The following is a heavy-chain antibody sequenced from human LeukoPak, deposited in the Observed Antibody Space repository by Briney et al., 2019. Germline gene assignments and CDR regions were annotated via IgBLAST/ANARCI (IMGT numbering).Heavy chain of an antibody. Sequence: ASVKVSCKASGYTFTSYDINWVRQATGQGLEWMGWMNPNSGNTGYAQKFQGRVTMTRNTSISTAYMELSSLRSEDTAVYYRARVYCSSTSCHLYYYYGMDVWGQGTTVTVSS. D-gene: IGHD2-2*01. J-gene: IGHJ6*02. CDR3: ARVYCSSTSCHLYYYYGMDV. CDR2: MNPNSGNT. V-gene: IGHV1-8*01. CDR1: GYTFTSYD.